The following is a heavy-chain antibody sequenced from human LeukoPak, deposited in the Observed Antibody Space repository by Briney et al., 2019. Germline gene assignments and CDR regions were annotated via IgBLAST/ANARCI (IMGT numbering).Heavy chain of an antibody. CDR1: GGSISSYY. CDR3: ARDATGIQLFSWFDP. J-gene: IGHJ5*02. D-gene: IGHD5-18*01. V-gene: IGHV4-59*01. Sequence: SETLSLTYTVSGGSISSYYWSWIRQPPGKGLEWIGYIYYSGSTNYNPFLKSRVTISVDTSKNQFSLKLSSVTAADTAVYYCARDATGIQLFSWFDPWGQGTLVTVSS. CDR2: IYYSGST.